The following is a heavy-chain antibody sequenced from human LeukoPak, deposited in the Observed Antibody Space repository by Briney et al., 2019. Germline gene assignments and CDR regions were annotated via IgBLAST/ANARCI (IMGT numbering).Heavy chain of an antibody. D-gene: IGHD5-18*01. J-gene: IGHJ4*02. CDR2: IWHDGSNK. Sequence: GGSLRLSRAASGFTFTTYVMHWVRQAPGKGLEWVALIWHDGSNKYYGDSVKDRFTISRDNSKNTLYLQMDSLRAEDTAVYYCARDRGYTYGHPLDYWGQGTLVTVSS. V-gene: IGHV3-33*01. CDR1: GFTFTTYV. CDR3: ARDRGYTYGHPLDY.